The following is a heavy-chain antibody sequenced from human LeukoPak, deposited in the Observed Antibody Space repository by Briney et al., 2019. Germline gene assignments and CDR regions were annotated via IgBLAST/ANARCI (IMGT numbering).Heavy chain of an antibody. CDR2: ITGSGDTT. V-gene: IGHV3-23*01. CDR1: GFTFSSYA. D-gene: IGHD6-13*01. J-gene: IGHJ4*02. CDR3: VKDYSTIATAANPLFDY. Sequence: GGSLRLSCAASGFTFSSYAVTWVRQAPGKGLEWVSGITGSGDTTFYADSVKGRFTISRDNSKNTLYLQMHSLRAEDTAVYYCVKDYSTIATAANPLFDYWGQGALVTVSS.